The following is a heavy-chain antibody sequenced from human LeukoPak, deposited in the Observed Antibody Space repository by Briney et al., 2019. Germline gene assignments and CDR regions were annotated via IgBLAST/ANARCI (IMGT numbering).Heavy chain of an antibody. CDR1: GGSISSYY. CDR3: ARHLGYCSSTSCYGEYYYYYMDV. J-gene: IGHJ6*03. CDR2: IYTSGST. D-gene: IGHD2-2*01. Sequence: SETLSLTCTVSGGSISSYYWSWIRQPAGKGLEWIGRIYTSGSTNYNPSLKSRVTMSVDTSKNQFSLKLSSVTAADTAVYYCARHLGYCSSTSCYGEYYYYYMDVWGKGTTVTVSS. V-gene: IGHV4-4*07.